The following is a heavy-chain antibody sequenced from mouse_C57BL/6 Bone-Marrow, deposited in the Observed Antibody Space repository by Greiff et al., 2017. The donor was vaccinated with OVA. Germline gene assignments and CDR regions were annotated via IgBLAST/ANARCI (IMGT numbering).Heavy chain of an antibody. Sequence: DVKLQESGGGLVKPGGSLKLSCAASGFTFSSYAMSWVRQTPEKRLEWVATISDGGSYTYYPDNVKGRFTISRDNAKNNLYLQMSHLKSEDTAMYYCARWDGYFFAYWGQGTLVTVSA. J-gene: IGHJ3*01. CDR2: ISDGGSYT. D-gene: IGHD2-3*01. CDR1: GFTFSSYA. V-gene: IGHV5-4*03. CDR3: ARWDGYFFAY.